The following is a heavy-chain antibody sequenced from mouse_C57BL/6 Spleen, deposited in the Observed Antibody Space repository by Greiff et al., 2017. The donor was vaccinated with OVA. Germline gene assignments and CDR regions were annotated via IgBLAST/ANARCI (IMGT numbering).Heavy chain of an antibody. D-gene: IGHD2-5*01. J-gene: IGHJ4*01. CDR3: AADSNYDAMDY. CDR2: INPYNGGT. CDR1: GYTFTDYY. V-gene: IGHV1-19*01. Sequence: VQLQQSGPVLVKPGASVKMSCKASGYTFTDYYMNWVKQSHGKSLEWIGVINPYNGGTSYNQKFKGKATLTVDKSSSTAYMELNSLTSEDSAVYYCAADSNYDAMDYWGQGTSVTVSS.